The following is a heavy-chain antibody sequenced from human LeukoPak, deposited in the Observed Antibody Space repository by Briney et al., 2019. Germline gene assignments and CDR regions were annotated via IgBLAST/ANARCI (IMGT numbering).Heavy chain of an antibody. J-gene: IGHJ4*02. V-gene: IGHV4-59*08. CDR3: ASQGVAAAGFFGY. CDR2: IYYSGST. CDR1: GGSISSYY. D-gene: IGHD6-13*01. Sequence: PSETLSLTCTVSGGSISSYYWSWIRQPPGKGLEWIGYIYYSGSTNYNPSLKSRVTISVDTSKNQFSLKLSSVTAADTAVYYCASQGVAAAGFFGYWGQGTLVTVSS.